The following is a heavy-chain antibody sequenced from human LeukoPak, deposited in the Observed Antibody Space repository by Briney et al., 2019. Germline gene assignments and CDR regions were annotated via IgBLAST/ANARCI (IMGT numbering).Heavy chain of an antibody. CDR3: ASSGPRFLPD. CDR2: ISSSSSYI. J-gene: IGHJ1*01. CDR1: GFTFSSYS. V-gene: IGHV3-21*01. D-gene: IGHD3-3*01. Sequence: GGSLRLSCAASGFTFSSYSMNWVRQAPGKGLEWVSSISSSSSYIYYADSVKGRFTISRDNAKNSLYLQMNSLRAEDTAVYYCASSGPRFLPDWGQGTLVTVSS.